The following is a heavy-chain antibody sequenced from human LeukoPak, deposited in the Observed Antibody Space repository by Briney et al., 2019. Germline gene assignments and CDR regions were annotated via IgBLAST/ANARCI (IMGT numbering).Heavy chain of an antibody. CDR2: ISAYNGNT. V-gene: IGHV1-18*01. CDR3: VRDQEGSGPFDL. D-gene: IGHD6-19*01. CDR1: GYTFTSYG. J-gene: IGHJ2*01. Sequence: ASVKVSCKASGYTFTSYGISWVRQAPGQGLEWMGWISAYNGNTNYAQKLQGRVTMTTDTSTSTAYMELRSLRSDDTAVYCCVRDQEGSGPFDLWGRGTLVTDSS.